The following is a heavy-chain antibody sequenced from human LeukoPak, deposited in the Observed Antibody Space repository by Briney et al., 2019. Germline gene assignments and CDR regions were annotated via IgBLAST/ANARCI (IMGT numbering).Heavy chain of an antibody. J-gene: IGHJ6*03. Sequence: ASVKVSCKASGYTFTSYYMHWVRQAPGQGLEWMGWINPNSGGTNYAQKFQGRVTMTRDTSITTAYMELTSLRSDDTAVYYCARGGVAAAGYYHYYYMDVWGKGTTVTISS. CDR3: ARGGVAAAGYYHYYYMDV. CDR1: GYTFTSYY. CDR2: INPNSGGT. D-gene: IGHD6-13*01. V-gene: IGHV1-2*02.